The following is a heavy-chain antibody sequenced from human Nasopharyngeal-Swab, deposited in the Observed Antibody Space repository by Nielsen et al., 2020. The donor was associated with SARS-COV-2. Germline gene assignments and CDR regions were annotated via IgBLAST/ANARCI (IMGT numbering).Heavy chain of an antibody. CDR1: GFTFSSYS. D-gene: IGHD1-14*01. Sequence: GESLKISCAASGFTFSSYSMNWVRQAPGKGLEWVSYISSSSSTIYYADSVKGRFTISRDNAKNSLYLQMNSLRAEDTAVYYCARVARYEEDYWGQGTLVTVSS. CDR3: ARVARYEEDY. J-gene: IGHJ4*02. CDR2: ISSSSSTI. V-gene: IGHV3-48*04.